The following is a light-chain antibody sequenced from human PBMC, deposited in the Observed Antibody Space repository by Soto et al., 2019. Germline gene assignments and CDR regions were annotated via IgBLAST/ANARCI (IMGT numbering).Light chain of an antibody. CDR1: QSVNIY. CDR3: QQYHNWPPIP. CDR2: GAS. J-gene: IGKJ5*01. V-gene: IGKV3D-15*01. Sequence: SPVTLSVKQEERATPSYVTSQSVNIYFAWYQQKPGQAPRLLIFGASSRATGIPARFSGSGSGTEFTLTISNLQSEDFAVYFCQQYHNWPPIPFGQGTLLAIK.